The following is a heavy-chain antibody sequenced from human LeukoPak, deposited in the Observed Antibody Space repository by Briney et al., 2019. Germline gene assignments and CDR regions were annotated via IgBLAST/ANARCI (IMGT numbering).Heavy chain of an antibody. Sequence: SETLSLTCTVSGASISGYYCSWIRQPPGKALEWIGYIYYTGSTSYNPSLKSRVTISLDTSKNQFSLKLSSVTAADTAVYYCAKYAADGRTLEYWGQGTLVTVSS. V-gene: IGHV4-59*01. D-gene: IGHD5-24*01. CDR1: GASISGYY. CDR2: IYYTGST. J-gene: IGHJ4*02. CDR3: AKYAADGRTLEY.